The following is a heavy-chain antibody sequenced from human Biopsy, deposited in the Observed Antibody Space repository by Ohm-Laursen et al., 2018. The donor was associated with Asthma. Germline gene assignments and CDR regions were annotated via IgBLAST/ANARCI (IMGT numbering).Heavy chain of an antibody. CDR2: IYYSGST. V-gene: IGHV4-30-4*08. Sequence: SETLSLTCPVSGGSINIGDYYWSWIRQHPVKGLEWIGHIYYSGSTSYNPSLKGGVTISVDTSKNQFSLKLSSVTAADTAVYYCARASVAASSNWFDPWGLGTLVTVSS. D-gene: IGHD6-19*01. CDR3: ARASVAASSNWFDP. J-gene: IGHJ5*02. CDR1: GGSINIGDYY.